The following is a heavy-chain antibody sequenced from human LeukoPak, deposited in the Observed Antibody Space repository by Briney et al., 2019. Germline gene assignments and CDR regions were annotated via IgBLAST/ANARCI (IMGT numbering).Heavy chain of an antibody. Sequence: PGGSLRLSCAASGFTFSSYSMNWVRQAPGKGLEWVSSISSSSSYIYYADSVKGRFTISRDNAKNSLYLQMNGLRAEDTAVYYCARDSSGFDWPTGYYFDYWGQGTLVTVSS. CDR2: ISSSSSYI. V-gene: IGHV3-21*01. D-gene: IGHD3-9*01. CDR3: ARDSSGFDWPTGYYFDY. CDR1: GFTFSSYS. J-gene: IGHJ4*02.